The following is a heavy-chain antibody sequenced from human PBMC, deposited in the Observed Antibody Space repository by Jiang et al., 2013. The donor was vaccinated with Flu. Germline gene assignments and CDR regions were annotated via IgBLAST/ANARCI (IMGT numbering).Heavy chain of an antibody. CDR2: IYYSGST. CDR3: ARETYNYGLYYLDY. D-gene: IGHD5-18*01. CDR1: GDSMSSSDYY. J-gene: IGHJ4*02. V-gene: IGHV4-39*07. Sequence: LLKPSEALSLTCTVSGDSMSSSDYYWGWIRQPPGKGLEWIGSIYYSGSTYYNPSLKSRVTISVDTSKNQFSLKLTSVTAADTAVYYCARETYNYGLYYLDYWGQGTLVTVSS.